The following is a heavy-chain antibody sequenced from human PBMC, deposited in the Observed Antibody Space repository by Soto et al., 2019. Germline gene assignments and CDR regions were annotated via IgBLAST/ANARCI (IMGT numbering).Heavy chain of an antibody. CDR3: AHRPAPGIAAAGTGFDP. Sequence: QITLKESGPTLVKPTQTLTLTCTFSGFSLSTSGVGVGWIRQPPGKALEWLALIYWDDDKRYSPSLKSRLTITKXXSXNXXVLTMTNMDPVDTATYYCAHRPAPGIAAAGTGFDPWGQGTLVTVSS. CDR1: GFSLSTSGVG. D-gene: IGHD6-13*01. CDR2: IYWDDDK. V-gene: IGHV2-5*02. J-gene: IGHJ5*02.